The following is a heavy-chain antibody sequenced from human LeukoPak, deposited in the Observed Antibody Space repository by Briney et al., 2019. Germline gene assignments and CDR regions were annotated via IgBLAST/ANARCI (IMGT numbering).Heavy chain of an antibody. CDR1: GFTFSSYS. J-gene: IGHJ4*02. D-gene: IGHD5-24*01. Sequence: GGSLRLSRAASGFTFSSYSMNWVRQAPGKGLEWVSSISSSSSYIYYADSVKGRFTISRDNAKTSLYLQMNSLRAEDTAVYYCAREMATIRVWPRTIDYWGQGTLVTVSS. V-gene: IGHV3-21*01. CDR3: AREMATIRVWPRTIDY. CDR2: ISSSSSYI.